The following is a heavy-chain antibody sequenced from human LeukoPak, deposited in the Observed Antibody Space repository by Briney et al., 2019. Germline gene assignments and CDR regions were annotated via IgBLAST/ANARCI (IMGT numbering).Heavy chain of an antibody. Sequence: GRSLRLSCAASGFTFDDYAMHWVRQAPGKGLEWVSGISWNSGSIGHADSVKGRFTISRDNAKNSLYLQMNSLRAEDTALYYCARSEQLVRVAWFDPWGQGTLVTVSS. CDR1: GFTFDDYA. J-gene: IGHJ5*02. V-gene: IGHV3-9*01. CDR3: ARSEQLVRVAWFDP. CDR2: ISWNSGSI. D-gene: IGHD6-6*01.